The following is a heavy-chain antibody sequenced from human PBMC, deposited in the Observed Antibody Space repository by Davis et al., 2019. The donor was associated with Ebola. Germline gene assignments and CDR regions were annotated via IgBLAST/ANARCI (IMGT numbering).Heavy chain of an antibody. CDR1: GGTFSSYT. V-gene: IGHV1-69*04. CDR2: IIPILGIG. D-gene: IGHD6-13*01. J-gene: IGHJ4*02. CDR3: ARDGEEQQLGD. Sequence: SVKVSCKASGGTFSSYTISWVRQAPGQGLEWMGRIIPILGIGDYTQKFQGRVTITRDTSASTAYMELSSLRSEDTAVYYCARDGEEQQLGDWGQGTLVTVSS.